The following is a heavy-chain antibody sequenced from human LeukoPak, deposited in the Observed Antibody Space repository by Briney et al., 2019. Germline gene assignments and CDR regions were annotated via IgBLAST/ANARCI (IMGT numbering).Heavy chain of an antibody. D-gene: IGHD1-26*01. CDR1: GFTFSSYW. CDR2: IKQDGSEK. J-gene: IGHJ4*02. Sequence: PGGSLRLSCAASGFTFSSYWMSWVRQAPGKGLEWVANIKQDGSEKYYVDSVKGRFTISRDNAKNTLNLQMNSLRAEDTAVYYCSKDGNPGIVGPTKDYFDYWGQGTLVTVSS. CDR3: SKDGNPGIVGPTKDYFDY. V-gene: IGHV3-7*03.